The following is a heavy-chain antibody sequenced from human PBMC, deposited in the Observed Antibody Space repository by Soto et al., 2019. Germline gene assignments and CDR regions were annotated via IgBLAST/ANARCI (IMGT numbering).Heavy chain of an antibody. J-gene: IGHJ6*02. D-gene: IGHD3-3*01. V-gene: IGHV1-69*13. CDR3: ARGFPTYYDFWSGYSMYYYYGMDV. CDR2: IIPIFGTA. Sequence: SVKVSCKASGGTFSSYAISWVRQAPGQGLEWMGGIIPIFGTANYAQKFQGRVTITADESTSTAYMELSSLRSEDTAVYYCARGFPTYYDFWSGYSMYYYYGMDVWGQGTTVTVSS. CDR1: GGTFSSYA.